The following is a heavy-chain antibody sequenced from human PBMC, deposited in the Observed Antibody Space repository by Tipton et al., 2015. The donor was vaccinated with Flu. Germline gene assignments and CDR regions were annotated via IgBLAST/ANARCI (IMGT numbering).Heavy chain of an antibody. J-gene: IGHJ6*02. Sequence: SLRLSCTASGFTLRDYEMNWVRQAPGKGLEWISHITSSGLTIYYADSVKGRFTISRDSSKNSLYLQMDSLRADDTAVYYCARDQEGEEPLRYYYGMDVWGQGATVTVSS. V-gene: IGHV3-48*03. CDR3: ARDQEGEEPLRYYYGMDV. CDR1: GFTLRDYE. D-gene: IGHD1-26*01. CDR2: ITSSGLTI.